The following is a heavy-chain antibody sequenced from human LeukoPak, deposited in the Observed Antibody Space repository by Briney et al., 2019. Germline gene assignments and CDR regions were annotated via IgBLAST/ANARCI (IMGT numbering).Heavy chain of an antibody. J-gene: IGHJ4*02. D-gene: IGHD3-22*01. CDR1: GGSISSGSYY. CDR2: IYTSGST. CDR3: ARGTYYYDRFDY. V-gene: IGHV4-61*02. Sequence: SETLSLTCTVSGGSISSGSYYWSWIRQPAGKGLEWLWRIYTSGSTNYNPSLKSRVTISVDTSKNHFSLKLSSVTAADTAVYYCARGTYYYDRFDYWGQGTLVTVSS.